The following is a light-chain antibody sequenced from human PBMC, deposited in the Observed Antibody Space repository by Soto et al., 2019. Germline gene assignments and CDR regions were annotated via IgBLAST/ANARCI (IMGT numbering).Light chain of an antibody. V-gene: IGKV4-1*01. CDR2: WAS. Sequence: DIVMTQSPDSLAVSLGERATISCKSSQSVFYRTDNKDFLAWYQQRPGQPPKLLISWASTRESGLPDRFSGSGSGTDFTVTISSPQPEDVALYYCQQYYATPYTFCRGTKLQIK. CDR3: QQYYATPYT. J-gene: IGKJ2*01. CDR1: QSVFYRTDNKDF.